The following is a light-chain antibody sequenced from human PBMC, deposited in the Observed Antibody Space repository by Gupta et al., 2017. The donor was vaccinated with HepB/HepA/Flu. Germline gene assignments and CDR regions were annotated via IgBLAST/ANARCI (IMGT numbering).Light chain of an antibody. Sequence: DIVMAHSPDSLAVSLGERATINCKSSQSVLSNSNNKNYLAWYQQRPGQPPKLLIYWASTRESGVPDRFSGSGSGTDFTLTISRLQAEDVAVYFCQQDDSLPYTFGQGTKLEIK. J-gene: IGKJ2*01. CDR2: WAS. CDR1: QSVLSNSNNKNY. V-gene: IGKV4-1*01. CDR3: QQDDSLPYT.